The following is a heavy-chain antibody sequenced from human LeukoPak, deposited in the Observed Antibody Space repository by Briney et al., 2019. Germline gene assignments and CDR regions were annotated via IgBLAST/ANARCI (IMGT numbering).Heavy chain of an antibody. CDR3: AKDSAFYYIDV. J-gene: IGHJ6*03. Sequence: GGSLRLSCVASGFTFSSYWMSWVRQAPGKGLEWVANINQDGSEKYDVDSAKGRFTISRDNSKNTLYLQMNSLKGDDTAVYYCAKDSAFYYIDVWGKGTTVIISS. CDR2: INQDGSEK. D-gene: IGHD3-10*01. V-gene: IGHV3-7*01. CDR1: GFTFSSYW.